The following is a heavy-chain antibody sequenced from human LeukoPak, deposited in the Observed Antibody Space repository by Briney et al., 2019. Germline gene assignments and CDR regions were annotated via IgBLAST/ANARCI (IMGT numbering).Heavy chain of an antibody. CDR3: TRRWSTAEDGGCFDY. CDR2: INTDNGNT. CDR1: VYTFNICA. J-gene: IGHJ4*02. V-gene: IGHV1-3*04. D-gene: IGHD6-6*01. Sequence: GASVKVSCKSSVYTFNICAIHWVRQAPGQRLEWMGWINTDNGNTKYSQKFQGRVTITRDTSASTAYLELSSLRSEDTALYYCTRRWSTAEDGGCFDYWGQGTLVTVSS.